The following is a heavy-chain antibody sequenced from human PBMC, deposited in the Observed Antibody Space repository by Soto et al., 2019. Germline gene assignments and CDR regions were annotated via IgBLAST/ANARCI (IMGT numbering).Heavy chain of an antibody. V-gene: IGHV4-28*01. CDR1: GYSISSSNW. Sequence: QVQLQESGPGLGKPSDTLSLTCAVSGYSISSSNWWGWIRQPPGKGLEWIGHIYYSGSTHYNPSLKSRVTMSVDTSKNHFSLKLSSVTSVDTAVYYWARTDDYGDYGLSYWGQGTLVTVSS. CDR3: ARTDDYGDYGLSY. D-gene: IGHD4-17*01. J-gene: IGHJ4*02. CDR2: IYYSGST.